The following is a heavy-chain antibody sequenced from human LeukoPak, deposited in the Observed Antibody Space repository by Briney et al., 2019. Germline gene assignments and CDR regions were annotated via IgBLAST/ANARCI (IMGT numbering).Heavy chain of an antibody. J-gene: IGHJ4*02. V-gene: IGHV4-59*01. D-gene: IGHD6-13*01. CDR1: GGSISSYY. CDR3: ARDSAAAGTDY. Sequence: ADTLSLTCTVWGGSISSYYGICLRQPPGRGVEWSGYIYYSGSTNYNPSLKSRVTISVDTSKNQFSLNLSSVTAADTAVYYCARDSAAAGTDYWGQGTLVTVSS. CDR2: IYYSGST.